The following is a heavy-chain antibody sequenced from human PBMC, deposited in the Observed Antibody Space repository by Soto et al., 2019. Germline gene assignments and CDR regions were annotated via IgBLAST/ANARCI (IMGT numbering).Heavy chain of an antibody. V-gene: IGHV3-23*01. CDR3: AKLSSGWYGGDFQH. CDR2: ISGNGGST. CDR1: GFTFSSFA. D-gene: IGHD6-19*01. Sequence: GGSLRLSCAASGFTFSSFAMSWVRQAPGKGLEWVSAISGNGGSTYYADSVKGRFTISRDNSKNTLYLQMNSLTAGDTAVYYCAKLSSGWYGGDFQHWGQGTLVTVSS. J-gene: IGHJ1*01.